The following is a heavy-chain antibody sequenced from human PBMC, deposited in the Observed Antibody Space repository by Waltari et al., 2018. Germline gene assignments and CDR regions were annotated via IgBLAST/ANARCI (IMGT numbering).Heavy chain of an antibody. CDR3: SYSGSYKHFQD. Sequence: EVQLVESGGGLVQPGGSLRLSCAASGFTFSDHYMDWVRQAPGKGLEWVGRVRDKANRYTTKYAASVKGRFTISRDDLKNSLFLQMNSLKTEDTAVYYCSYSGSYKHFQDWGQGTLVTVSS. CDR1: GFTFSDHY. D-gene: IGHD1-26*01. V-gene: IGHV3-72*01. CDR2: VRDKANRYTT. J-gene: IGHJ1*01.